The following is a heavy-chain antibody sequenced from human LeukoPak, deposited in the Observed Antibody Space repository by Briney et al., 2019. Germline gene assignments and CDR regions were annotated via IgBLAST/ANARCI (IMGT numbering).Heavy chain of an antibody. CDR2: INHSGST. D-gene: IGHD4-23*01. J-gene: IGHJ5*02. CDR3: ARGMATVVKGNWFDP. CDR1: GGSFSGYY. Sequence: TSETLSLTCAVYGGSFSGYYWSWIRQPPGKGLEWIGEINHSGSTNYNPSLKSRVTISVDTSKNQFSLKLSSVTAADTAVYYCARGMATVVKGNWFDPWGQGTLVTVSS. V-gene: IGHV4-34*01.